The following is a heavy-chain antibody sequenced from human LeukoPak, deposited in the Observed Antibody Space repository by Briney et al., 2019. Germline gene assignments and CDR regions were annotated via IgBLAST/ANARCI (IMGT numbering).Heavy chain of an antibody. V-gene: IGHV3-30*02. CDR3: AKDTQYELGGSGSYPYYYYYYYMDV. Sequence: PGGSLRLSCAASGFTFSSYGMHWVRQAPGKGLEWVAFIRYDGSNKYYADSVKGRFTISRDNSKNTLYLQMNSLRAEDTAVYYCAKDTQYELGGSGSYPYYYYYYYMDVWGKGTTVTVSS. D-gene: IGHD3-10*01. CDR2: IRYDGSNK. J-gene: IGHJ6*03. CDR1: GFTFSSYG.